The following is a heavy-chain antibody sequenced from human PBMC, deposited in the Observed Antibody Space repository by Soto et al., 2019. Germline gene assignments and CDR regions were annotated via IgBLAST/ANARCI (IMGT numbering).Heavy chain of an antibody. V-gene: IGHV1-18*04. CDR1: GYTFSNFG. CDR3: AACTGPRCHRGREWFDP. Sequence: QVQLVQSGAEVKKPGASVKVSCTASGYTFSNFGITWVRQAPGQGLEWMGWISTYNGNTNYARNVQGRVTMTIDTSTSTAYMELRSLRSDDTAMYYCAACTGPRCHRGREWFDPWGQGTLVTVSA. J-gene: IGHJ5*02. D-gene: IGHD2-8*02. CDR2: ISTYNGNT.